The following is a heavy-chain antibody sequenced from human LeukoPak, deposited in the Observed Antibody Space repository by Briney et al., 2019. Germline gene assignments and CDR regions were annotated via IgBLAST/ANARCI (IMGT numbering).Heavy chain of an antibody. V-gene: IGHV3-48*01. D-gene: IGHD2-8*01. CDR3: ARERMRLIGDH. CDR2: ISNSGRTI. Sequence: PGGSLRLSCATSGFTFSYYSMHWVRQAPGRGLEWVSYISNSGRTIYYADSVKGRFTISRDNAKNSVYPQMNSLRAEDTAVYYCARERMRLIGDHWGQGTLVTVSS. J-gene: IGHJ4*02. CDR1: GFTFSYYS.